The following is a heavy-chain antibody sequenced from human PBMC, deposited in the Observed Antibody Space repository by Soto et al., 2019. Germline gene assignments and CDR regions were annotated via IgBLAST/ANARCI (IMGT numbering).Heavy chain of an antibody. CDR3: ARDLDF. Sequence: QVQLVQSAAEVKKPGASVKVSCKASGYTFTNYGITWVRQAPGQGLEWMGWINTYNGNTNFVQKFQGRVTMTTDTATTTAYMELRSLRSDDTAVYYCARDLDFWGQGTLATVSS. J-gene: IGHJ4*02. CDR2: INTYNGNT. CDR1: GYTFTNYG. V-gene: IGHV1-18*01.